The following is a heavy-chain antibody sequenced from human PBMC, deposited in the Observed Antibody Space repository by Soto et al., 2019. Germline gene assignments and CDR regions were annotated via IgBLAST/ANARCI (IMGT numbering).Heavy chain of an antibody. CDR3: AKDGLTTVTTRERYYYYYMDV. D-gene: IGHD4-4*01. CDR1: GFTFYDYS. Sequence: GGFLRISCAASGFTFYDYSMHWVRQAPGKGLEGVSGIRWNSGSIGYADSVKGRFTISRDNAKNSLYLQMNSLRAEDTALYYCAKDGLTTVTTRERYYYYYMDVWGKGTTVTVSS. CDR2: IRWNSGSI. V-gene: IGHV3-9*01. J-gene: IGHJ6*03.